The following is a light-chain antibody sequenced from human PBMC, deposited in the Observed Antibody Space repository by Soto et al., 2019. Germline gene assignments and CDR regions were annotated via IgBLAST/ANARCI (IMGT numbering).Light chain of an antibody. J-gene: IGKJ2*01. CDR3: QQYNNPPGT. CDR2: DAS. V-gene: IGKV1-33*01. CDR1: QDINNY. Sequence: DIQMTQSPSSLSASVGDRVTITCQASQDINNYLSWFQQTPGKAPKLLIYDASNLETGVPSRFSEGGLGPNFSFTSSSRQPEVMAPDYCQQYNNPPGTFGQGTKL.